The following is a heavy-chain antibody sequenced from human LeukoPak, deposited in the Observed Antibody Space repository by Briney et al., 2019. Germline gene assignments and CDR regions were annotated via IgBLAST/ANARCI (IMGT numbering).Heavy chain of an antibody. J-gene: IGHJ4*02. V-gene: IGHV3-30-3*01. CDR1: GFTFSSYA. CDR2: ISYGGGNK. D-gene: IGHD3-22*01. Sequence: GRSLRLSRAASGFTFSSYAIHWVRQAPGKGLEWVAAISYGGGNKYYADSVKGRFTISRDNSKNTLSLQINSLRAEDTAVYYCARDGSSGNYHDVLDYWGQGTLVTVSS. CDR3: ARDGSSGNYHDVLDY.